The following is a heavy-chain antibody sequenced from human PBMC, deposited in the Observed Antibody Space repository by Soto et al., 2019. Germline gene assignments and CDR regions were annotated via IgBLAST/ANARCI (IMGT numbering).Heavy chain of an antibody. Sequence: SETLSLTCTVSGGSINYYYWTWIRQPPGKGLEWIRYSTGDGSANYNTSLKSRLNISVDTSKNQFSLKLSSVTAADTALYYCVRVNDSDYYYGMDVWGQGTTVTVSS. J-gene: IGHJ6*02. CDR1: GGSINYYY. CDR3: VRVNDSDYYYGMDV. D-gene: IGHD1-1*01. V-gene: IGHV4-59*01. CDR2: STGDGSA.